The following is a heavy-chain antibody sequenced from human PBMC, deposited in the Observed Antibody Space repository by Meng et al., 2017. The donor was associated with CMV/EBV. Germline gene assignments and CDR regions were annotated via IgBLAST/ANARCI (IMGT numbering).Heavy chain of an antibody. Sequence: SFSSSSMHWVRQGPGKGLEWVAVVWYDGSNQNYADSVKGRFTISRDNSKNTLYLEMNNLRAEDTAVYYCARDLVVAGPNSGLDYWGRGTLVTVSS. CDR1: SFSSSS. J-gene: IGHJ4*02. CDR2: VWYDGSNQ. V-gene: IGHV3-33*01. D-gene: IGHD6-19*01. CDR3: ARDLVVAGPNSGLDY.